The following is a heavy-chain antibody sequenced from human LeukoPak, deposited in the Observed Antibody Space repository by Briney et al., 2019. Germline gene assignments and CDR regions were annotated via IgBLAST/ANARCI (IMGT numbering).Heavy chain of an antibody. D-gene: IGHD1-26*01. J-gene: IGHJ4*02. CDR1: GFTLSSYG. V-gene: IGHV3-23*01. CDR2: ISDSGDDT. CDR3: AKGLNSATHYRIFFDC. Sequence: GGSLRLSCAASGFTLSSYGMSWVRRAPGKGLEWVSNISDSGDDTYYADSVKGRFTISRDDSMNTLYLQMTSLRAEDTACYYCAKGLNSATHYRIFFDCWGAGTLVTVSS.